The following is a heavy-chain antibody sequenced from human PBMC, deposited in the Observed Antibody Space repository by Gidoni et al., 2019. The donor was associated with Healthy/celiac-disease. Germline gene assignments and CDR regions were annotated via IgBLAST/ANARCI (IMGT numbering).Heavy chain of an antibody. CDR1: GGTFSSYA. V-gene: IGHV1-69*01. Sequence: QVQLVQSWAEVKKPGSSVKVSCKASGGTFSSYAIRWVRQAPGQGLEWMGGIIPILGTANYAQKFQGRVTITADESTSTAYMELSSLRSEDTAVYYCARLKRGGKWLAYYYYGMDVWGQGTTVTVSS. D-gene: IGHD6-19*01. CDR2: IIPILGTA. J-gene: IGHJ6*02. CDR3: ARLKRGGKWLAYYYYGMDV.